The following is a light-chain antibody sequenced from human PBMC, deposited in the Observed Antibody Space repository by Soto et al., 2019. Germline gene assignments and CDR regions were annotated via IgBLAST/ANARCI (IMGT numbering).Light chain of an antibody. CDR3: QQSYGASWT. CDR1: QSISNY. CDR2: AAC. J-gene: IGKJ1*01. V-gene: IGKV1-39*01. Sequence: DIQMTQSPSSLSASVGDRVTITCRASQSISNYLHWYQQKPGKAPKLLISAACSLQSGVPSRISGSGSGTDFTLTIISLQPEDLATYYCQQSYGASWTFGQGTKVEIK.